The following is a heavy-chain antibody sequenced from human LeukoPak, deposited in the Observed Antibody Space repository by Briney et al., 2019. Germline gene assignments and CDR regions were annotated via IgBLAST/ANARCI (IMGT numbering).Heavy chain of an antibody. Sequence: PGGSLRLSCAASGFTFSSYSMNWVRQAPGKGLEWVSYISSSSSTIYYADSVRGRFTISRDNAKNSLYLQMNSLRAEDTAVYYCARALDYGSGPFDYWGQGTLVTVSS. V-gene: IGHV3-48*01. CDR1: GFTFSSYS. CDR3: ARALDYGSGPFDY. D-gene: IGHD3-10*01. CDR2: ISSSSSTI. J-gene: IGHJ4*02.